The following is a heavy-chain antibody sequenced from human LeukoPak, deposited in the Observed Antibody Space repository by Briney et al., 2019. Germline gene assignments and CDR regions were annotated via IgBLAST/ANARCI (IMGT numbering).Heavy chain of an antibody. J-gene: IGHJ4*02. CDR3: ARRPRGSGYY. D-gene: IGHD6-19*01. CDR1: GGSISSSSYY. V-gene: IGHV4-39*07. Sequence: SETLSLTCTVSGGSISSSSYYWGWIRQPPGKGLEWIGEFTHSVGTYYNPSLRSRVTISLDTSKNQFSLNMISVTAADAAVYYCARRPRGSGYYWGQGTLVTVSS. CDR2: FTHSVGT.